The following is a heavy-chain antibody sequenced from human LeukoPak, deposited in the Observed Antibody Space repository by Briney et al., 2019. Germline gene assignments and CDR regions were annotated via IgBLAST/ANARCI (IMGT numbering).Heavy chain of an antibody. V-gene: IGHV3-53*01. Sequence: PGGSLRLSCAASGFTFRSYAMSWVRQAPGKGLEWVSVIYSGGSTYYADSVKGRFTISRDNSKNTLYLQMNSLRAEDTAVYYCAREGQQLVLNYWGQGTLVTVSS. CDR1: GFTFRSYA. CDR2: IYSGGST. D-gene: IGHD6-13*01. J-gene: IGHJ4*02. CDR3: AREGQQLVLNY.